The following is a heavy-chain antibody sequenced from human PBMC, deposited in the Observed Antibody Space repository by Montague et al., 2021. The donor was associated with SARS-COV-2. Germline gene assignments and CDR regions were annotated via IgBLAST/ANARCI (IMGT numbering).Heavy chain of an antibody. D-gene: IGHD5-12*01. Sequence: SRSLSWAASGFTFSSYAMHWVRQAPGKGLEWVAVISYDGSSKYYADSVKGRFTISRDNAKNSLYLQMNSLRAEDTALYYCARVMSGYSGYDLRLIYYYHGMDVWGQGTTVTVSS. CDR2: ISYDGSSK. V-gene: IGHV3-30-3*01. J-gene: IGHJ6*02. CDR1: GFTFSSYA. CDR3: ARVMSGYSGYDLRLIYYYHGMDV.